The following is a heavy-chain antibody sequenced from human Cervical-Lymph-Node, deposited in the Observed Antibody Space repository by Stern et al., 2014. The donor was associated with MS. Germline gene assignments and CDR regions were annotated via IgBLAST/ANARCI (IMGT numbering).Heavy chain of an antibody. J-gene: IGHJ4*02. Sequence: DVQLLESGAELKKPGESLRISCKGSGYSLTNTWIGWVRQMPGKGLEWMGIIYTGDAETRYSPSFQGRVTISADKSINTAYLQWSSLKASDTAMYYCARGRGIALRPDYWGQGTLVTVSS. CDR2: IYTGDAET. CDR1: GYSLTNTW. D-gene: IGHD6-13*01. CDR3: ARGRGIALRPDY. V-gene: IGHV5-51*03.